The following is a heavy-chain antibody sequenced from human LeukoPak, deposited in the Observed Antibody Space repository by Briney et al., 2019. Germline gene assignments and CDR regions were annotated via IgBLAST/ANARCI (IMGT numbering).Heavy chain of an antibody. Sequence: AGGSLRLSCAASGFTFSSYGMHWVRQAPGEGLEWVSGISKDSRTIVYADSVKGRFTISRDNAKKSLYLQMGSLTTDDTAFYYCAAKEGGTASFDYWGQGILVTVSP. J-gene: IGHJ4*02. D-gene: IGHD1-7*01. CDR3: AAKEGGTASFDY. CDR2: ISKDSRTI. CDR1: GFTFSSYG. V-gene: IGHV3-9*01.